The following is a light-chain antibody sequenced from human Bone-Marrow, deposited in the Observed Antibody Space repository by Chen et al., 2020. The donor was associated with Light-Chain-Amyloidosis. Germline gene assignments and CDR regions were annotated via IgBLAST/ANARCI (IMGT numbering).Light chain of an antibody. Sequence: QSALTQPASVSGSPGQSIPISCTGTSNDVGSYNLVSWYQQHPDKAPTLIIYEVTKRPSGVSNRFSGSKSGNTASLTISGLQAEDEADYYCCSYAGSTPPYVFGTGTKVTVL. CDR3: CSYAGSTPPYV. CDR2: EVT. V-gene: IGLV2-23*02. CDR1: SNDVGSYNL. J-gene: IGLJ1*01.